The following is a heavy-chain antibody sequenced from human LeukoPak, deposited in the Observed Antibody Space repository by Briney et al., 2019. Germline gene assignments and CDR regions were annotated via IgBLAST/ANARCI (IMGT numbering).Heavy chain of an antibody. CDR1: GGSFSGYY. CDR2: INHSGST. Sequence: SETLSLTCAVYGGSFSGYYWSWIRQPPGKGLEWIGEINHSGSTNYNPSLKSRVTISVDTSKNQFSLKLSSVTAADTAAYYCARIELSSDTGVYFDYWGQGTLVTVSS. V-gene: IGHV4-34*01. D-gene: IGHD3-16*02. CDR3: ARIELSSDTGVYFDY. J-gene: IGHJ4*02.